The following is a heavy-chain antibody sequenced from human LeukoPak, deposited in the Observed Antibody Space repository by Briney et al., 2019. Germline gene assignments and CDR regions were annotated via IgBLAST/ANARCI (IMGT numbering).Heavy chain of an antibody. CDR2: IYYSGST. CDR1: GGSISSYY. J-gene: IGHJ6*02. D-gene: IGHD2-15*01. CDR3: AGGVVYYYYGMDV. V-gene: IGHV4-59*01. Sequence: PSETLSLTCTVSGGSISSYYWSWIRQPPGKGLEWIGYIYYSGSTNYNPSLKSRVTISVDTSKNQFSLKLSSVTAADTAVYYCAGGVVYYYYGMDVWGQGTTVTVSS.